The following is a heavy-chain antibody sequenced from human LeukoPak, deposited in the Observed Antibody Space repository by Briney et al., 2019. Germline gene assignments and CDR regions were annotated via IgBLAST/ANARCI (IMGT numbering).Heavy chain of an antibody. CDR1: GGSISSSNW. J-gene: IGHJ6*03. CDR3: ARGPYYYYYMDV. V-gene: IGHV4-4*02. CDR2: IYHSGST. Sequence: PSGTLSLTCAVSGGSISSSNWWSWVRQPPGKGLEWIGEIYHSGSTNYNPSLKSRVTISVDTSKNQFSLKLSSVTAADTAVYYCARGPYYYYYMDVWGKGTTVTISS.